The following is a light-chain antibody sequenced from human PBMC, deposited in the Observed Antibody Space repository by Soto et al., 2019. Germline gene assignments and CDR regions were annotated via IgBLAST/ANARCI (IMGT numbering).Light chain of an antibody. J-gene: IGKJ4*01. CDR1: QSVSSY. CDR3: QQYYSTPLT. Sequence: EIVLTQSPGSLSLSPGERATLSCRASQSVSSYLAWYQQKPGQAPRLLIYGASSRSTGFPDRFSGSGSGTDFSLTISRLEPEDSAVYYCQQYYSTPLTFGGGTKVEIK. V-gene: IGKV3-20*01. CDR2: GAS.